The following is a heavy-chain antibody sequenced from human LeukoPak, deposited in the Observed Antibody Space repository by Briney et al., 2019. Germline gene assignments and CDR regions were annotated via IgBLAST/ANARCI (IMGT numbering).Heavy chain of an antibody. J-gene: IGHJ4*02. Sequence: GASLKVSCKASGGTFGSYAISWVRQAPGHGLEWMGGIIPIFGTANNAQPPQARVTITADESTSTAYRELSSLRSEDTAVYYCARDYYDSSGYYDCWGQGPLVTVSS. CDR1: GGTFGSYA. CDR3: ARDYYDSSGYYDC. CDR2: IIPIFGTA. V-gene: IGHV1-69*13. D-gene: IGHD3-22*01.